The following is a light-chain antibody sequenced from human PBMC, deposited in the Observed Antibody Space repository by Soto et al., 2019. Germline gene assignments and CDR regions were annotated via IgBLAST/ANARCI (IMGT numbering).Light chain of an antibody. Sequence: DIQMTQSPSSVSASVGDRVIIICRVSQGIATSLDWYQQKPGKVPKLLIYDASSLQSGVPSRFSGSGSGTDVTLTVSSLLPDDFATYFCLQVRSFPLTCGGGTKVEIK. J-gene: IGKJ4*01. CDR3: LQVRSFPLT. V-gene: IGKV1-12*01. CDR2: DAS. CDR1: QGIATS.